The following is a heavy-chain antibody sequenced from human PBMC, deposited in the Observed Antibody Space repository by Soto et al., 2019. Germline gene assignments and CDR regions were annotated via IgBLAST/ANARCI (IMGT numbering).Heavy chain of an antibody. V-gene: IGHV4-30-4*01. CDR1: GASVSSAEHY. J-gene: IGHJ4*02. D-gene: IGHD5-12*01. CDR2: SYYSGGS. CDR3: ARLSGYDPAGPADR. Sequence: QVQLQESGPGLVKASQTLSLTCTLSGASVSSAEHYWSWIRQPPGKGLEWIGYSYYSGGSYYNASLQSPVSIPVDTSQNQFSLKLTSVTAAATAVYYCARLSGYDPAGPADRWGPGSLVSVSS.